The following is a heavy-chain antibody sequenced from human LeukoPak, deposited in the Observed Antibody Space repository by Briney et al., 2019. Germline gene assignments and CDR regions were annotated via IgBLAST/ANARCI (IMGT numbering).Heavy chain of an antibody. CDR1: GYSISSGYY. CDR3: ARHCCSSNSCYTAFDY. CDR2: IHHSGST. D-gene: IGHD2-2*02. V-gene: IGHV4-38-2*01. Sequence: SETLSLTCAVSGYSISSGYYWGWIRQPPGQGLEWIGSIHHSGSTYYNPSLKSRVTISLDTSKNQFSLKLSSVTAADTAVYYCARHCCSSNSCYTAFDYWGQGTLVTASS. J-gene: IGHJ4*02.